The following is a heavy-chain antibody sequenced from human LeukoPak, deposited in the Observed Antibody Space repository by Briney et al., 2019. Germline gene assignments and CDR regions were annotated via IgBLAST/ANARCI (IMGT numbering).Heavy chain of an antibody. D-gene: IGHD4/OR15-4a*01. V-gene: IGHV3-66*01. Sequence: GGSLRLSCAASGFTVSSNYMSCVRQAPGKGLEWVSVIYSGGSTYYADSVKGRFTISRDNSKNTLYLQMNSLRAEDTAVYHCAREEDDGEFGSDYWGQGTLVTVSS. CDR1: GFTVSSNY. CDR3: AREEDDGEFGSDY. CDR2: IYSGGST. J-gene: IGHJ4*02.